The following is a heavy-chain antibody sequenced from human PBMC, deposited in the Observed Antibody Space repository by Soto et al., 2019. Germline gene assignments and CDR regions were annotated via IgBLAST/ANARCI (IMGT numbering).Heavy chain of an antibody. Sequence: SETLSLTCTFSCGSIISGDYYWSWIRQPPGKGLEWIGYIYCSGSTYYNPSLKSRVTISVDTSKNQFSLKLSSVTAADTAVYYCARVRRDFWSGYYPFDPWGQGTLVTVSS. J-gene: IGHJ5*02. V-gene: IGHV4-30-4*01. D-gene: IGHD3-3*01. CDR2: IYCSGST. CDR3: ARVRRDFWSGYYPFDP. CDR1: CGSIISGDYY.